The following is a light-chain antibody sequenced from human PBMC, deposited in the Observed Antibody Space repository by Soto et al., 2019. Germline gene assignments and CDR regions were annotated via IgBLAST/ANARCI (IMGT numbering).Light chain of an antibody. CDR3: QHRSNWPLMYT. Sequence: EIVLTQSPATRSLSPGERATLSCRASQSVTTHLAWYQQKPGQAPRLLIYDASNRATGIPARFSASGSGTDFTLTISSLEPDDFALYFCQHRSNWPLMYTFGQGTKVDIK. CDR1: QSVTTH. V-gene: IGKV3-11*01. CDR2: DAS. J-gene: IGKJ2*01.